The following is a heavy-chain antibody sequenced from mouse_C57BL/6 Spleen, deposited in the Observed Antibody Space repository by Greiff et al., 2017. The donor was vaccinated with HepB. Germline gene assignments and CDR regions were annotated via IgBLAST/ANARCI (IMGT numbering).Heavy chain of an antibody. CDR1: GYTFTSYG. Sequence: VQLQQSGAELARPGASVKLSCKASGYTFTSYGISWVKQRTGQGLEWIGEIYPRSGNTYYNEKFKGKATLTADKSSSTAYMELRSLTSEDSAVYFCAYDYDGTPEFAYWGQGPLVTVSA. J-gene: IGHJ3*01. CDR2: IYPRSGNT. CDR3: AYDYDGTPEFAY. D-gene: IGHD2-4*01. V-gene: IGHV1-81*01.